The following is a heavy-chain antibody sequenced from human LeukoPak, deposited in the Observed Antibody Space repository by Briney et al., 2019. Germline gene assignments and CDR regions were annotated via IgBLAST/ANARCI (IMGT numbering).Heavy chain of an antibody. J-gene: IGHJ4*02. CDR1: GFTFSRAW. Sequence: GGSLRLSCAASGFTFSRAWMNWVRQAPGKGLEWVGRFKSKTDGGTTDYAAPVKGRFTISRDDSESTLYLQMNSLKTEDTALYYCTADLRGDYAPSLASWGQGTLVTVSS. CDR3: TADLRGDYAPSLAS. CDR2: FKSKTDGGTT. V-gene: IGHV3-15*01. D-gene: IGHD4-17*01.